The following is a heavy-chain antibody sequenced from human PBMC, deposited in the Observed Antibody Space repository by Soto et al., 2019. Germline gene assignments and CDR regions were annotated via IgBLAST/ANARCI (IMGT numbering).Heavy chain of an antibody. CDR2: IIAGNGKT. Sequence: ASVKVSCKASGYTFISYAVHWVRQAPGHRLEWVGWIIAGNGKTKYSQKFQGRVTITRDTSASTAYMELSSLRSEDTAVYYCARQAPFYDTGGMDVWGQGTTVTVSS. CDR1: GYTFISYA. D-gene: IGHD3-22*01. J-gene: IGHJ6*01. V-gene: IGHV1-3*01. CDR3: ARQAPFYDTGGMDV.